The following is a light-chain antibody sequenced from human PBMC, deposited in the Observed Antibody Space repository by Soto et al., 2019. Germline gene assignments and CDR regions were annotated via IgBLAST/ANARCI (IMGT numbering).Light chain of an antibody. J-gene: IGKJ2*01. V-gene: IGKV3-20*01. Sequence: IVLTQSPGTLSLSPGERATLSCRASQSIRNIYLAWYQQKPGQAPRLIIYSTSSRATGIPDRFSGSGSGTDFTLTISRLEPEDLGVFYCHHYVTDTFGQGTKLEI. CDR1: QSIRNIY. CDR2: STS. CDR3: HHYVTDT.